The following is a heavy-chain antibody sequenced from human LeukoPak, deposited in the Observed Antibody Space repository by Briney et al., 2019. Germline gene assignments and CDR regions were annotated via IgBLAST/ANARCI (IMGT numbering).Heavy chain of an antibody. CDR1: GGSISSSNW. CDR2: IYRSGST. CDR3: ARGARVGSNYYFDY. V-gene: IGHV4-4*02. Sequence: SETLSLTCAVSGGSISSSNWWSWVRQPPGKGLEWIGEIYRSGSTNYNPSLKSRVTISLDKSKNQFSLRLSSVTAADTAVYYCARGARVGSNYYFDYWGQGTLVTVSS. D-gene: IGHD1-26*01. J-gene: IGHJ4*02.